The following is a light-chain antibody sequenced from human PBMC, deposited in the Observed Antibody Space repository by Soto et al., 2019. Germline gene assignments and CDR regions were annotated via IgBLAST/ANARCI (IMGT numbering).Light chain of an antibody. Sequence: EIVLTQSPATLSLSPGERATLSCRASQSVSSYLAWYQQKPGQAPRLLTYDASNRATGIPARFSGSGSGTDFTLTISSLEPEDFAVYYCQQRSNWPLYTFGQGTKVDIK. CDR1: QSVSSY. CDR2: DAS. CDR3: QQRSNWPLYT. V-gene: IGKV3-11*01. J-gene: IGKJ2*01.